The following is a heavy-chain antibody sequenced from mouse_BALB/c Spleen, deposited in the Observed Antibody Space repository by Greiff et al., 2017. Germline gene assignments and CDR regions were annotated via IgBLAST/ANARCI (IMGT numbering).Heavy chain of an antibody. Sequence: EVKLMESGGGLVQPGGSLRLSCATSGFTFTDYYMSWVRQPPGKALEWLGFIRNKANGYTTEYSASVKGRFTISRDNSQSILYLQMNTLRAEDSATYYCARDRVFAYWGQGTLVTVSA. V-gene: IGHV7-3*02. J-gene: IGHJ3*01. CDR2: IRNKANGYTT. CDR1: GFTFTDYY. CDR3: ARDRVFAY.